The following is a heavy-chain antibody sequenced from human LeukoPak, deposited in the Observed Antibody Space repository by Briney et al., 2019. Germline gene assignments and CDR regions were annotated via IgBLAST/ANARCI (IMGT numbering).Heavy chain of an antibody. CDR3: ARGVNYDSSGYHPPFSY. V-gene: IGHV4-4*07. CDR1: GGSISSHY. D-gene: IGHD3-22*01. J-gene: IGHJ4*02. CDR2: VYPSGST. Sequence: SETLSLTCTVSGGSISSHYWSWIRQPAGKGLEYIGRVYPSGSTNDNPSLKGRVAMSVDTSKNQFSLRLNSVTAADTAVYYCARGVNYDSSGYHPPFSYWGQGTLVTVSS.